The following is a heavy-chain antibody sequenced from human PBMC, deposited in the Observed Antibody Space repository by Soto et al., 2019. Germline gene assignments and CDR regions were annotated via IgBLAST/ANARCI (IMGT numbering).Heavy chain of an antibody. CDR3: ARVAYSGSQYYYYYGMDV. V-gene: IGHV3-72*01. D-gene: IGHD1-26*01. J-gene: IGHJ6*02. CDR2: TRNKANSYTT. CDR1: GFTFSDHY. Sequence: PGGSLRLSCAASGFTFSDHYMDWVRQAPGKGLEWVGRTRNKANSYTTEYAASVKGRFTISRDDSKNSLYLQMNSLKTEDTAVYYCARVAYSGSQYYYYYGMDVWGQGTTVTVSS.